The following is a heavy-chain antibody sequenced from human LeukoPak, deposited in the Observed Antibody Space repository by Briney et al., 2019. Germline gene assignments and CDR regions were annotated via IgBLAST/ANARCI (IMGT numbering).Heavy chain of an antibody. D-gene: IGHD2-2*02. CDR2: INHSGST. V-gene: IGHV4-34*01. Sequence: SETLSLTCAVYGGSFSGYYWSWIRQPPGKGLEWIGEINHSGSTNYNPSLKSRVTISVDTSKNQFSLKLSSVTAADTAVYYCARGIYCSSTSCYNVLDYRGQGTLVTVSS. CDR3: ARGIYCSSTSCYNVLDY. CDR1: GGSFSGYY. J-gene: IGHJ4*02.